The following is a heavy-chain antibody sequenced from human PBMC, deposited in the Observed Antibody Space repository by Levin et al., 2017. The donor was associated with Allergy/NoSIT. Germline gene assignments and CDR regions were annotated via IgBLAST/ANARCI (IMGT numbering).Heavy chain of an antibody. Sequence: GGSLRLSCAASGFTFNNYAMSWVRQSPGKGLEWVSAITNSGRTYYADSVKGRFTVSRDNSKNTLYLQMNSLRADDTAVYYCAKEMTTVVPVFDYWGQGTLVTVSS. V-gene: IGHV3-23*01. CDR3: AKEMTTVVPVFDY. D-gene: IGHD4-23*01. CDR2: ITNSGRT. J-gene: IGHJ4*02. CDR1: GFTFNNYA.